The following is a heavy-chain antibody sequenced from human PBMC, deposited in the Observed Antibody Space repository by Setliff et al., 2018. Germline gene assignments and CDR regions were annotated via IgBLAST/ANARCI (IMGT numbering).Heavy chain of an antibody. V-gene: IGHV4-39*07. Sequence: SETLSLTCTVSGGSTSSSSYYWGWIRRPPGKGLEWIGSIYYSGSTYYNPSLKSRVTISVDTSKNQFSLKLSSVTAADTAVYYCARVLAAAGYYYYGMDVWGQGTTVTVSS. CDR3: ARVLAAAGYYYYGMDV. CDR2: IYYSGST. J-gene: IGHJ6*02. D-gene: IGHD6-13*01. CDR1: GGSTSSSSYY.